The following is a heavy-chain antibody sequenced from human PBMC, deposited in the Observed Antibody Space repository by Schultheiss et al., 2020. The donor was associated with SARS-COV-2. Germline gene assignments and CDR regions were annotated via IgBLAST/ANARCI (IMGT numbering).Heavy chain of an antibody. Sequence: SETLSLTCTVSGGSISSYYWSWIRQPPGKGLEWIGYIYYSGSTNYNPSLKSRVTISVDTSKNQFSLKLSSVTAADTAVYYCARERGYGSGSYPDYWGQGTLVTVSS. CDR2: IYYSGST. CDR1: GGSISSYY. V-gene: IGHV4-59*01. J-gene: IGHJ4*02. CDR3: ARERGYGSGSYPDY. D-gene: IGHD3-10*01.